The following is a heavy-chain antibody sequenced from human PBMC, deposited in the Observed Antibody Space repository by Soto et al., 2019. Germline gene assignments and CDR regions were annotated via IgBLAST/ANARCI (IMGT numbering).Heavy chain of an antibody. CDR3: TRGDWGSKGLYYFDC. Sequence: QVQLVESGGGVVQPGRSLRLSCAASGYTFSSYAMHWVRQAPGKGLEWVAVISYDGSNKYYADSGKGRFTISRDNSRNTLHLQMNSLRVEDTAVHSCTRGDWGSKGLYYFDCWGQGTLVTVSS. CDR1: GYTFSSYA. CDR2: ISYDGSNK. V-gene: IGHV3-30-3*01. D-gene: IGHD7-27*01. J-gene: IGHJ4*02.